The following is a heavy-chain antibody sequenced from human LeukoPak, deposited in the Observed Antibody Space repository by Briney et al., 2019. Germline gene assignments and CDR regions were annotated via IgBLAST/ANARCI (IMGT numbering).Heavy chain of an antibody. D-gene: IGHD6-13*01. J-gene: IGHJ4*02. V-gene: IGHV4-59*01. CDR3: ARSFSSSWQYFDY. CDR2: IYYSGST. CDR1: GGSISSYY. Sequence: KSSETLSLTCTVSGGSISSYYWSWIRQPPGKGLEWIGYIYYSGSTNYNPSLKSRVTISVDTSKNQFSLKLSSVTAADTAVYFCARSFSSSWQYFDYWGQGTLATVSS.